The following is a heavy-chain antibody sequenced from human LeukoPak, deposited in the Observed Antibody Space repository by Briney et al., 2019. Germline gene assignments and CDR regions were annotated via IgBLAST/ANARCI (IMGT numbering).Heavy chain of an antibody. V-gene: IGHV1-2*02. CDR3: ARDPHSRYSSGWYYFDY. CDR2: INSNSGAT. J-gene: IGHJ4*02. Sequence: ASVKVSCKASGYTFTGYYMHWVRQAPGQGLEWMGWINSNSGATKYVQKFQGGVTMTRDMSTSTVYMELSSLRSEDTAVYYCARDPHSRYSSGWYYFDYWGQGTLVTVSS. D-gene: IGHD6-19*01. CDR1: GYTFTGYY.